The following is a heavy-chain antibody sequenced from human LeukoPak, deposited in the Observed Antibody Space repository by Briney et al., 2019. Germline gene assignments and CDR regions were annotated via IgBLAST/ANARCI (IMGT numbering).Heavy chain of an antibody. J-gene: IGHJ6*03. CDR1: GGSISSYY. D-gene: IGHD1-26*01. V-gene: IGHV4-59*01. CDR2: IYYSGST. CDR3: ARRTNSGSYYYYYFMDV. Sequence: SETLSLTCTVSGGSISSYYWSWIRQPPGKGLEWIGYIYYSGSTNYNPSLKSRVTISVDTSKNQFSLRLSSVTAADTAVYYCARRTNSGSYYYYYFMDVRGKGTTVTISS.